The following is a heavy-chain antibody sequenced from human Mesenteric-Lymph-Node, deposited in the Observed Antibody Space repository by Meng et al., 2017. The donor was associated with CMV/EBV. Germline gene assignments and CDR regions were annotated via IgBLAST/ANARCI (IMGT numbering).Heavy chain of an antibody. CDR3: SRRGSSTGYCYAVDV. V-gene: IGHV5-51*01. CDR1: GYSFTTYW. CDR2: IYPGDSDT. Sequence: GESLKISCKGSGYSFTTYWIGWVRQMPGKGLEWMGIIYPGDSDTRYSPSFQGQVTISADKSITTAYLQWSSLKASDTAIYYCSRRGSSTGYCYAVDVWGQGTTVTVSS. D-gene: IGHD3-9*01. J-gene: IGHJ6*02.